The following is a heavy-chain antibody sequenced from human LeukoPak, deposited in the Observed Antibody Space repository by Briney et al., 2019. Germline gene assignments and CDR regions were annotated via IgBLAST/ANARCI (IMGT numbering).Heavy chain of an antibody. V-gene: IGHV3-7*01. Sequence: GGSLRLSCAASAFTFSSYWTSWVRQAPGKGLEWVANIKEDGSEQYYVDSLKGRFTISRDNAKNSLYLQMNSLRAEDTAVYYCVRDSYSRDLDYWGQGTLVTVSS. CDR3: VRDSYSRDLDY. CDR2: IKEDGSEQ. D-gene: IGHD3-22*01. CDR1: AFTFSSYW. J-gene: IGHJ4*02.